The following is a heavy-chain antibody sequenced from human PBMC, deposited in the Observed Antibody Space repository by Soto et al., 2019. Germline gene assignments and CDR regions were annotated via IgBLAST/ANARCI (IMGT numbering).Heavy chain of an antibody. CDR3: ARHVEYYDILTGPHWFDP. V-gene: IGHV4-31*03. D-gene: IGHD3-9*01. Sequence: PSETLSLTCTVSGGSISSGGYYWSWIRQHPGKGLEWIGYIYYSGSTYYNPSLKSRVTISVDTSKNQFSLKLSSVTAADTAVYYCARHVEYYDILTGPHWFDPWGQETLVTVSS. CDR1: GGSISSGGYY. J-gene: IGHJ5*02. CDR2: IYYSGST.